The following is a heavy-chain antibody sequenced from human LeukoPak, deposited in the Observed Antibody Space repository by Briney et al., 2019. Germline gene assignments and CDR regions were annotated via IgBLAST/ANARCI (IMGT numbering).Heavy chain of an antibody. CDR2: ISSSSSYI. J-gene: IGHJ4*02. CDR3: ARDYDSSGYSPWY. D-gene: IGHD3-22*01. CDR1: GFTFSSYS. V-gene: IGHV3-21*01. Sequence: GGSLRLSCAASGFTFSSYSMNWVRQAPGKGLEWVSSISSSSSYIYYADSVKGRFTISRDNAKNSLYLQMNSLRAEDTAVYYCARDYDSSGYSPWYWGQGTLVTVSS.